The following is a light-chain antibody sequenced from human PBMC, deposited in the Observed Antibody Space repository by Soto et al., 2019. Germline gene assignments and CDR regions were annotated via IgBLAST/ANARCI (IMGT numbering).Light chain of an antibody. J-gene: IGKJ4*01. CDR1: QSISSN. Sequence: EIVMTQSPATLSVSPGEGATLSCRASQSISSNLAWYKHKPGQAPRPVIFDASTRATGIPDRFTGRGSGTEFTHTISNLQSEDSAVYFCQQYNDWPRITLGGGTKVEIK. V-gene: IGKV3-15*01. CDR3: QQYNDWPRIT. CDR2: DAS.